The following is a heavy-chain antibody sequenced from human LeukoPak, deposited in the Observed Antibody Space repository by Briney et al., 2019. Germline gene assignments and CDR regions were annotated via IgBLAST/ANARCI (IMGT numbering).Heavy chain of an antibody. CDR2: IYYSGST. J-gene: IGHJ4*02. CDR1: GGSISSSSYY. D-gene: IGHD5-18*01. V-gene: IGHV4-39*07. CDR3: ARDRGYSYGPFDY. Sequence: SETLSLTCTVSGGSISSSSYYWGWIRQPPGRGLEWIGSIYYSGSTYYNPSLKSRVTISVDTSKNQFSLKLSSVTAADTAVYYCARDRGYSYGPFDYWGQGTLVTVSS.